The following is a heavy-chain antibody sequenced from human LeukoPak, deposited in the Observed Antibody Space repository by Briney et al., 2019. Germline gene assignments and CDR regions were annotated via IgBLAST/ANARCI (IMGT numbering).Heavy chain of an antibody. CDR1: GFTFSDSS. CDR2: IRSTVNSYAT. J-gene: IGHJ5*02. D-gene: IGHD6-13*01. Sequence: PGGSLKLSCAASGFTFSDSSMHWVRQASGKGLEWVGRIRSTVNSYATSYAASVKGRFTISRDNAKNSLYLQMNSLRAEDTAVYYCARSAAGTWSDPWGQGTLVTVSS. CDR3: ARSAAGTWSDP. V-gene: IGHV3-73*01.